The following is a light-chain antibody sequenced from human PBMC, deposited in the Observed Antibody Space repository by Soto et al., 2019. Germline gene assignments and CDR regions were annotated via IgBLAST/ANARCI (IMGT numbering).Light chain of an antibody. J-gene: IGKJ3*01. CDR1: QSIRTY. CDR2: AAS. CDR3: QQSSRTPFT. V-gene: IGKV1-39*01. Sequence: DIQMTQSPSSLSVSVGDRVTISCRASQSIRTYLNWYQQKPGKAPKLLIYAASLLQSGVPSRFSGSGSGTDFTLTISSVQPEDFTTYYCQQSSRTPFTFGPGTRGDFK.